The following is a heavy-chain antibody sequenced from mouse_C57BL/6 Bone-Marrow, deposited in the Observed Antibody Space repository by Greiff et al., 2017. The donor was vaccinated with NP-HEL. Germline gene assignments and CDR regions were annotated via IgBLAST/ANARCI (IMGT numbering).Heavy chain of an antibody. V-gene: IGHV1-39*01. D-gene: IGHD2-5*01. CDR1: GFSFTDYY. CDR2: INTNYGTT. J-gene: IGHJ4*01. CDR3: ARSPCYSNLHAMDY. Sequence: EVQLLQSGPGLVQPGASVKLSCTASGFSFTDYYMYWVHQTTGKSLEWVGVINTNYGTTSYTHKFKGRSTFTVDNSSSTDYMQLNSLTSEDSAVYDSARSPCYSNLHAMDYWGQGTSVTVSS.